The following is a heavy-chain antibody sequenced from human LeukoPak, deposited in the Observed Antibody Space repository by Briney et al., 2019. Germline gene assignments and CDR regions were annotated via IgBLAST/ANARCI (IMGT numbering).Heavy chain of an antibody. Sequence: GSLRLSCAASGFTFSSYAMHWVRQAPGKGLEWVAVISYDGSNKYYADSVKGRFTISRDNSKNTLYLQMNSLRAEDTAVYYCARGVYDSSSSSADYWGQGTLVTVSS. CDR2: ISYDGSNK. J-gene: IGHJ4*02. V-gene: IGHV3-30*01. D-gene: IGHD6-6*01. CDR3: ARGVYDSSSSSADY. CDR1: GFTFSSYA.